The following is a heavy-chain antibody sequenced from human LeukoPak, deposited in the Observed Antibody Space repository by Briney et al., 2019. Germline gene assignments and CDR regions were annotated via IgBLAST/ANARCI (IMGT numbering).Heavy chain of an antibody. V-gene: IGHV3-23*01. CDR3: ANRVTVRFLEWYIPPYDY. D-gene: IGHD3-3*01. Sequence: TGGSLRLSCAASGFTFSSYAMSWVRQAPGKGLEWVSAIIGSGGSTYYADSVKGRFTISRDNSKNTLYLQMNSLRAEDTAVYYCANRVTVRFLEWYIPPYDYWGQGTLVTVSS. CDR2: IIGSGGST. CDR1: GFTFSSYA. J-gene: IGHJ4*02.